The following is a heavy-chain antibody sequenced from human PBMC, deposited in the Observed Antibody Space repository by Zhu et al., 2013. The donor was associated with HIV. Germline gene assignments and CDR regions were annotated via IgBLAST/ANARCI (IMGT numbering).Heavy chain of an antibody. CDR2: TYSSGRP. CDR3: ARYRGGYDWGVSWYFDF. Sequence: QVQLQESGPRTGEALGDSVSHLHCLWCLHEYLLLGLDPAVPRKELEWIGYTYSSGRPDYKASLKSRVTISVDRSKNQFYLQLKSMTAADTAVYYCARYRGGYDWGVSWYFDFWGRGIPVVVSS. D-gene: IGHD5-12*01. J-gene: IGHJ2*01. CDR1: CLHEYLL. V-gene: IGHV4-59*01.